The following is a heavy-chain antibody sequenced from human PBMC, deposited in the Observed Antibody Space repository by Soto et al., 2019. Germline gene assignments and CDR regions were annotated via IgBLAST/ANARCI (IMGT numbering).Heavy chain of an antibody. J-gene: IGHJ4*02. D-gene: IGHD1-26*01. Sequence: ASVTVSCTASGSTFTSYGISWVRQAPGQGLEWMGWISAYNGNTNYAQKLQGRVTMTMDTSITTVYMELKNLSPDDTAVYYCGRGRSGQIVVFYWGQGTPVTVSA. V-gene: IGHV1-18*01. CDR3: GRGRSGQIVVFY. CDR2: ISAYNGNT. CDR1: GSTFTSYG.